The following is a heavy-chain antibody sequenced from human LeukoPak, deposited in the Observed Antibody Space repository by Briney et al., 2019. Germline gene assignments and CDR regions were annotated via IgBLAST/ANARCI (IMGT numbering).Heavy chain of an antibody. CDR3: ARDVSGYYDSSGYYYSM. CDR1: GFTFSSYW. CDR2: IKQDGSEK. Sequence: PGGSLRLSCAASGFTFSSYWMSWVRQAPGKGLEWVANIKQDGSEKYYVDSVKGRFTISRDNAKNSLYLQMNSLRAEDTAVYYCARDVSGYYDSSGYYYSMWGQGTLATVSS. V-gene: IGHV3-7*01. D-gene: IGHD3-22*01. J-gene: IGHJ4*02.